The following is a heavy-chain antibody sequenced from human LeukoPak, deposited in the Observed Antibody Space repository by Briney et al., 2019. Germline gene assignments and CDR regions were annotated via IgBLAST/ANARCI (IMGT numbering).Heavy chain of an antibody. D-gene: IGHD3-22*01. CDR3: VRDRGDPKYYYDTSGYSQADY. Sequence: ASVKVSCTASGYTFTSYGISWVRQAPGQGLEWMGWISGYSVNKNYAQKLLGRVTMTTDTSTSTAYMELRSLRSDDTALYYCVRDRGDPKYYYDTSGYSQADYWGQGTLVTVSS. V-gene: IGHV1-18*01. CDR1: GYTFTSYG. CDR2: ISGYSVNK. J-gene: IGHJ4*02.